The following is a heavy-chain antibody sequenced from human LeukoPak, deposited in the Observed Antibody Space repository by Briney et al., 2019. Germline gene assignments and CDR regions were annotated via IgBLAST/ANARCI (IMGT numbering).Heavy chain of an antibody. Sequence: ASVKVSCKASGYTFSRYGMHWVRQAPGQRLEWMGWINAGNENTKYSQKFQGRVSITRDTSASTAYMELSSLTSEDTAVYYCARDLYGDYFDYWGQXTLVTVSS. CDR3: ARDLYGDYFDY. V-gene: IGHV1-3*01. D-gene: IGHD3-16*01. J-gene: IGHJ4*02. CDR2: INAGNENT. CDR1: GYTFSRYG.